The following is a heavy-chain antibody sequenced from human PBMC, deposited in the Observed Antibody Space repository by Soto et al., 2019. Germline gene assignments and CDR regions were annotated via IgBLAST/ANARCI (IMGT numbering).Heavy chain of an antibody. Sequence: QVQLVQSGAEVKKPGASVKVSCKASGYTFTSYYMNWVRQAPGQGLEWIGIINPSGGSISDAQKFQGRVTMTRDTATNTVYMGLSSLRSEDTAVYYCARDNEGIAAPGGLQHWGQGTLVTVSS. V-gene: IGHV1-46*01. D-gene: IGHD6-13*01. CDR2: INPSGGSI. CDR1: GYTFTSYY. J-gene: IGHJ1*01. CDR3: ARDNEGIAAPGGLQH.